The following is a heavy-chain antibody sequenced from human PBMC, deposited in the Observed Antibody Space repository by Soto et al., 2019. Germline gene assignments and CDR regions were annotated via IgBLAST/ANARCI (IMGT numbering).Heavy chain of an antibody. CDR3: ATTFCGEDCFSTYYLDH. D-gene: IGHD2-21*02. V-gene: IGHV1-69*12. J-gene: IGHJ4*02. CDR1: GGTFSDFG. Sequence: QVQVVQSGAEVKKPGSSVKVSCKVSGGTFSDFGLSWVRLAPGRGLEWLGGIIPMSSVVNHGQTFQGRVTITADASTGTGHMELSSLRAEDTALFYCATTFCGEDCFSTYYLDHWGQGTLVTVSS. CDR2: IIPMSSVV.